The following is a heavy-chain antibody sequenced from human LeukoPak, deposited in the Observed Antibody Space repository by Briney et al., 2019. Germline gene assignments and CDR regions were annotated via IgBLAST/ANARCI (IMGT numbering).Heavy chain of an antibody. V-gene: IGHV4-39*01. Sequence: PSETLSLTCTVSGGSISTSSFYWGWIRQPPGKGLEWIGSIYYSGRTYYNLSLKSRVTISGDTSENQVSLKLTSVTAAGTAVYYCARVLGSGSYYYYYMDVWGKGTTVTVSS. CDR3: ARVLGSGSYYYYYMDV. CDR2: IYYSGRT. D-gene: IGHD3-10*01. J-gene: IGHJ6*03. CDR1: GGSISTSSFY.